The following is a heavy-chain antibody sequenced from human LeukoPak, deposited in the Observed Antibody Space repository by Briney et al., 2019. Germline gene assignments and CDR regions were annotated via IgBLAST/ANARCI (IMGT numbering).Heavy chain of an antibody. V-gene: IGHV3-23*01. CDR3: AIPGPSYRRFDH. J-gene: IGHJ4*02. Sequence: PGGSLRLSCAASGFTFSSYAMSWVRQAPVQGLEWVSAISTSGSSTYYADSVKGRFTISRDNSKNTLYLQMNSLRVEDTAVYYCAIPGPSYRRFDHWGQGILVTVSS. CDR1: GFTFSSYA. CDR2: ISTSGSST. D-gene: IGHD3-16*02.